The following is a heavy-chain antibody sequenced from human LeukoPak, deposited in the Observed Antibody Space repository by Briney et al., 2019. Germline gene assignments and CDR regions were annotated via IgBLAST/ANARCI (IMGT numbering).Heavy chain of an antibody. CDR3: AKVKTAVTTHFDY. D-gene: IGHD4-17*01. Sequence: GGSLRLSCAASGFTFSSYAMTWVRQAPGQGLEWVSTISGSGGSIYYADSVKGRFTISRDNSKNTLYLQMNSLRAEDTALYYCAKVKTAVTTHFDYWGQGTLVIVSS. CDR2: ISGSGGSI. CDR1: GFTFSSYA. V-gene: IGHV3-23*01. J-gene: IGHJ4*02.